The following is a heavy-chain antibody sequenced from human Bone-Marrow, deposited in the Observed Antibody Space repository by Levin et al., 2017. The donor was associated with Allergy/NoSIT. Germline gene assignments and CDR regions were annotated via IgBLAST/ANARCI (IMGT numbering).Heavy chain of an antibody. J-gene: IGHJ6*02. CDR3: TRDVTPSRCAFYYYYGMDV. CDR1: GFTFGDYA. D-gene: IGHD2-2*01. V-gene: IGHV3-49*03. CDR2: IRSKAYGGTT. Sequence: GGSLRLSCTASGFTFGDYAMSWFRQAPGKGLEWVGFIRSKAYGGTTEYAASVKGRFTISRDDSKSIAYLQMNSLKTEDTAVSYSTRDVTPSRCAFYYYYGMDVWGQGTTVTVSS.